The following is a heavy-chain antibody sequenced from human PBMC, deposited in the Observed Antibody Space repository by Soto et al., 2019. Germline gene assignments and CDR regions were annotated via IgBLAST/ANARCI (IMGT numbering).Heavy chain of an antibody. CDR1: GGSISSGDYY. Sequence: TSETLSLTCTVSGGSISSGDYYWSWIRQPPGKGLEWIGYIYYSGSTYYNPSLKSRVTISVDTSKNQFSLKLSSVTVADTAVYYCAREKGSVTKNWFDPWGQGTLVTVYS. J-gene: IGHJ5*02. D-gene: IGHD4-17*01. CDR3: AREKGSVTKNWFDP. V-gene: IGHV4-30-4*01. CDR2: IYYSGST.